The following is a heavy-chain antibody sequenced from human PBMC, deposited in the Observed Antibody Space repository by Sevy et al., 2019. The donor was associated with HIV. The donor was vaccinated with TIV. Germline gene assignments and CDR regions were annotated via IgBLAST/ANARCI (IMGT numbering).Heavy chain of an antibody. CDR2: IIPIFGTA. D-gene: IGHD3-22*01. Sequence: ASVKVSCKASGGTFSSYAISWVRQAPGQGLEWMGGIIPIFGTANYAQKFQGRVTITADESTGTAYMELSSLRSEDTAVYYCARATRRYYDSSGYYAFDYWGQGTLVTVSS. J-gene: IGHJ4*02. V-gene: IGHV1-69*13. CDR1: GGTFSSYA. CDR3: ARATRRYYDSSGYYAFDY.